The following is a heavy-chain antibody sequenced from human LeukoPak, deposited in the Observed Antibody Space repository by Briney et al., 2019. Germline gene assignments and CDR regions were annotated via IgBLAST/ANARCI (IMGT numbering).Heavy chain of an antibody. J-gene: IGHJ4*02. CDR2: IYYSGTT. D-gene: IGHD4-17*01. CDR3: ACYGDFIFDY. V-gene: IGHV4-59*08. CDR1: GDSISSYY. Sequence: SETLSLTCTVSGDSISSYYWSWIRQSPGKGLEWIGYIYYSGTTNYNPSLKSRVTISVDTSKNQFSLKLSSVTAADTAVYYCACYGDFIFDYWGQGTLVTVSS.